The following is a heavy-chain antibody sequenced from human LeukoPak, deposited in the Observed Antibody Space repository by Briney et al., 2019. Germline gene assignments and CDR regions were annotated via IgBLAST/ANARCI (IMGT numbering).Heavy chain of an antibody. J-gene: IGHJ4*01. CDR3: ARDHRYAFDN. CDR1: GFTFSSYG. D-gene: IGHD5-12*01. Sequence: GGSLRLSCAASGFTFSSYGMHWVRQAPGKGLEWVAVISYDGSNKYYADSVKGRFTISRDNSKNTLYLQMNSLRAEDTAVYYCARDHRYAFDNWGHGTLVTVSS. CDR2: ISYDGSNK. V-gene: IGHV3-30*03.